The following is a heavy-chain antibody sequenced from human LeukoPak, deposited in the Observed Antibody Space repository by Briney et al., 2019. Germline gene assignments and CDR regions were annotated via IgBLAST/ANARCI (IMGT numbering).Heavy chain of an antibody. J-gene: IGHJ4*02. Sequence: TETLSLTCTVSGGSISSSSYYWGWIRQPPGKGLEWIGSIYYSGSTYYNPSLKSRVTISVDTSKNQFSLKLSSVTAADTAVYYCARGSGYCSSGSCYPKYYFGYWGQGTLVIVSS. CDR1: GGSISSSSYY. V-gene: IGHV4-39*07. D-gene: IGHD2-15*01. CDR3: ARGSGYCSSGSCYPKYYFGY. CDR2: IYYSGST.